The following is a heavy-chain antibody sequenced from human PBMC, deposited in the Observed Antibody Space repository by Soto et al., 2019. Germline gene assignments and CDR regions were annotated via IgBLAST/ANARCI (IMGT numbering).Heavy chain of an antibody. J-gene: IGHJ6*02. D-gene: IGHD1-1*01. Sequence: QVQLVQSGAEEKKPGASVKVSCKASGYTFTSYAMHWVRQAPGQRLEWMGWINAGNGNTQYSQQFQGRVTITRDTXAXKAYLELSSLRSADTAVYYCASVRWNDCGYACGMDVWGHGTTVTVSS. CDR2: INAGNGNT. CDR3: ASVRWNDCGYACGMDV. V-gene: IGHV1-3*05. CDR1: GYTFTSYA.